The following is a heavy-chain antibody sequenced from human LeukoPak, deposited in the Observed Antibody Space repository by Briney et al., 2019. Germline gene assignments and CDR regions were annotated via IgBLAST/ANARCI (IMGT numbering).Heavy chain of an antibody. V-gene: IGHV4-31*03. J-gene: IGHJ3*01. CDR3: ARNGYCSGGSCYSNNAFDV. D-gene: IGHD2-15*01. CDR1: GGSISSDDSY. CDR2: IYYSGTT. Sequence: SETLSLTCTVSGGSISSDDSYCSWIRQLPGKGLEWIGSIYYSGTTYYNPSLKSRLTISVDTSKSQFSLRLSSVTAADTAVYYCARNGYCSGGSCYSNNAFDVWGQGTMVTVSS.